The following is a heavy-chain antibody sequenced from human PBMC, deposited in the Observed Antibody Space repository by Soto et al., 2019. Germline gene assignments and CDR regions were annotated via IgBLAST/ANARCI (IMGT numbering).Heavy chain of an antibody. CDR1: GGTFSSYA. CDR3: ARDQGITMVRGVITYYGMDV. D-gene: IGHD3-10*01. CDR2: IIPIFGTA. V-gene: IGHV1-69*01. J-gene: IGHJ6*02. Sequence: QVQLVQSGAEVKKPGSSVKVSCKASGGTFSSYAISWVRQAPGQGLEWMGGIIPIFGTANYAQKFQGRVTITGDEPTSTAYMELSSLRSEDTAVYYCARDQGITMVRGVITYYGMDVWGQGTTVTVSS.